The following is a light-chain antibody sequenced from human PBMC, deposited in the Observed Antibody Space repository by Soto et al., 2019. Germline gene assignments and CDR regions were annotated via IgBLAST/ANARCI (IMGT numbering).Light chain of an antibody. CDR2: DAS. Sequence: EIVMTQSPATLSLSPGERAIVSCRASQSIDTYLAWYQQKPGQSPRLLMYDASTRATGIPARFSATGSGTEFTLTISSLQSEDFGIYYCQQYTDWPRKFGPGTKVVIK. CDR1: QSIDTY. CDR3: QQYTDWPRK. J-gene: IGKJ1*01. V-gene: IGKV3-15*01.